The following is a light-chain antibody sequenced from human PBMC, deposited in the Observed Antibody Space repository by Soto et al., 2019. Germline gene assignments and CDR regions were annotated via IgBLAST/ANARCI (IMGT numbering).Light chain of an antibody. CDR2: EVS. CDR1: SSDVGSYKY. V-gene: IGLV2-8*01. J-gene: IGLJ2*01. Sequence: QSAPTKPPSASGSPGQSVTISCTGTSSDVGSYKYVSWYQQHPGKAPKLMIYEVSKRPSGVPDRFSGSKSGNTASLTVSGLQAEDEADYYCSSYADNNSLVFGGGTKLTVL. CDR3: SSYADNNSLV.